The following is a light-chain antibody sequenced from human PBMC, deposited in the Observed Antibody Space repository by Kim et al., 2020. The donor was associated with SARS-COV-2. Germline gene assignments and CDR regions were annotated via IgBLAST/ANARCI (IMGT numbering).Light chain of an antibody. CDR3: QSSDSSDTFWV. V-gene: IGLV3-25*03. CDR1: ALPNQY. J-gene: IGLJ3*02. CDR2: EDT. Sequence: SYELTQPPSVSVSPGQTARITCSGDALPNQYAYWFQQKPGQAPGLVIYEDTERPSGIPERFSGSTSGTTVTLTISGVQAEDEADYYCQSSDSSDTFWVFG.